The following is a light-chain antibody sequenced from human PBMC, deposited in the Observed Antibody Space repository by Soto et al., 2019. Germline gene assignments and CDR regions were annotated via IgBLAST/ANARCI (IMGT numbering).Light chain of an antibody. CDR3: HQYGSSQA. Sequence: MVLTQSPGTLSLYPGERATLSCRAGQSVSSRYLAWYQQKPGQAPRLLIYGSSSRATCIPDRFSGSGSGTDFTLTISRLEPEDFAAYYCHQYGSSQAIGQGTKVDIK. CDR2: GSS. V-gene: IGKV3-20*01. CDR1: QSVSSRY. J-gene: IGKJ1*01.